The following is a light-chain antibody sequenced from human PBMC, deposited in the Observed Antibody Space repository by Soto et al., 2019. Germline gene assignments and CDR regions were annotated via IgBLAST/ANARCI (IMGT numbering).Light chain of an antibody. CDR2: DNN. J-gene: IGLJ2*01. CDR1: SSNIGALYD. CDR3: QSYDNSLSGHVV. V-gene: IGLV1-40*01. Sequence: QAVVTQSPAVSGAPGQRVTISCTGSSSNIGALYDVNWYQQLPGTAPKLLIYDNNNRPSGVPDRFSGSKSGTSASLAITGLQAEDEADYYCQSYDNSLSGHVVFGGGTKLTVL.